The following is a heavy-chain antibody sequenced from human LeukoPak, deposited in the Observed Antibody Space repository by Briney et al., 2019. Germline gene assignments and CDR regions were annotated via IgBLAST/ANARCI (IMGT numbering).Heavy chain of an antibody. V-gene: IGHV3-23*01. CDR3: ARDHRGVRDTYYYYYYMDV. CDR2: LSDSGSST. CDR1: GFTFSSYA. J-gene: IGHJ6*03. D-gene: IGHD3-10*01. Sequence: GGSLRLSCAASGFTFSSYAMSWVRQAPGKGLMWVSSLSDSGSSTFYADSVKGRFTISRDNSKNTLYLQMNSLRAEDTAVYYCARDHRGVRDTYYYYYYMDVWGKGTTVTVSS.